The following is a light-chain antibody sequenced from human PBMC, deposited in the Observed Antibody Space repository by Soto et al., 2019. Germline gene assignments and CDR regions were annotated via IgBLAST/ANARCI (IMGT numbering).Light chain of an antibody. V-gene: IGLV1-44*01. CDR1: SSNIGSYA. CDR3: AVWDDSLGGRA. CDR2: GQS. Sequence: QSVLTQPPSASGTPGQRVIISCSGSSSNIGSYAVTWYRQLPGTAPKLRIYGQSQRPSGVPDRFSGSKSGTSASLAISGLQSEDEAYYYCAVWDDSLGGRAFGGGTKLTVL. J-gene: IGLJ2*01.